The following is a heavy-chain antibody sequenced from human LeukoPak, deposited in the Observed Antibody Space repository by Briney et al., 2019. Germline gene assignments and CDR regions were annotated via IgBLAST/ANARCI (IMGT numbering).Heavy chain of an antibody. D-gene: IGHD3-16*01. J-gene: IGHJ4*02. CDR1: GFSFNSDW. V-gene: IGHV3-7*01. CDR3: TRRLDD. Sequence: PGGSLRLSCAASGFSFNSDWMDWVRRAPGKGLEWVANIKHDESEKNYSDSVKGRFTISRDNAQNSLYLQMNGLRVEDTAVYYCTRRLDDWGQGTLVTVSS. CDR2: IKHDESEK.